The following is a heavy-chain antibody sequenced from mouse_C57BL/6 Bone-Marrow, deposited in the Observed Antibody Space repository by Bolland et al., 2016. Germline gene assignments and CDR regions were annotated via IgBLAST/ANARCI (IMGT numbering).Heavy chain of an antibody. CDR3: ARLYWFAY. J-gene: IGHJ3*01. V-gene: IGHV1-26*01. CDR2: T. Sequence: TSYNQKFKGKATLTVDKSSSTAYMELRSLTSEDSAVYYCARLYWFAYWGQGTLV.